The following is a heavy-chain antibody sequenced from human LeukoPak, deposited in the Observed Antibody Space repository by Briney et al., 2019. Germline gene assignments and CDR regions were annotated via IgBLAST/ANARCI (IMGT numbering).Heavy chain of an antibody. CDR2: INPSGGST. CDR1: GYTFTSYY. J-gene: IGHJ3*02. CDR3: ARDWTHCGGDCYFLFGSFGAFDI. Sequence: ASVKVSCKASGYTFTSYYMHWVRQAPAQGLEWMGIINPSGGSTSYAQKFQGRVTMTRDTSTSTVYMELSSLRSEDTAVYYCARDWTHCGGDCYFLFGSFGAFDIWGQGTMVTVSS. V-gene: IGHV1-46*01. D-gene: IGHD2-21*02.